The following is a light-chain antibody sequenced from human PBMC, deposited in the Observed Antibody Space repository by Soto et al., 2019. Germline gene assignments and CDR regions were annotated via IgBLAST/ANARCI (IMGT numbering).Light chain of an antibody. CDR3: SSYAGSSTWV. CDR2: EVS. V-gene: IGLV2-8*01. CDR1: SSDVGGYNY. Sequence: QSAPTQPPSASGSPGQSATISCTGTSSDVGGYNYVSWYQQYPGKAPKLMIYEVSKRPSGVPDRFSGSKSGNTASLTVSGLQPEDEADYYCSSYAGSSTWVFGRGTKLTVL. J-gene: IGLJ2*01.